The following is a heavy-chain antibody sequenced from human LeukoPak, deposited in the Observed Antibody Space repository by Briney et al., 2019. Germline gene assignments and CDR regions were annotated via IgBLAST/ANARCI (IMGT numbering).Heavy chain of an antibody. Sequence: PSETLSLTCTVSGGXISSYYCSWIRQPAGKGLQWIGRIYTSGSTNYNPSLKSRVTMSVDTSKNQFSLKLSSVTAADTAVYYCARVSLVGSFFDYWGQGTLVTVSS. CDR2: IYTSGST. V-gene: IGHV4-4*07. CDR1: GGXISSYY. D-gene: IGHD2-2*01. J-gene: IGHJ4*02. CDR3: ARVSLVGSFFDY.